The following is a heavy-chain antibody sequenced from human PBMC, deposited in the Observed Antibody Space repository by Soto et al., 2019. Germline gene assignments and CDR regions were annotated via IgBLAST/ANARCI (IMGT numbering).Heavy chain of an antibody. CDR2: IIPKYGTT. CDR3: ARTRQRRPVFYVDY. Sequence: QVQLMQSGAEVTKPGSSVKVSCKASGGPFNTFGISWVRQAPGQGLEWMGGIIPKYGTTNYARRFQGRVTITADESTTTADLELSSLRHYDTAIYYCARTRQRRPVFYVDYWGQGTPISV. CDR1: GGPFNTFG. V-gene: IGHV1-69*01. J-gene: IGHJ4*02. D-gene: IGHD2-2*01.